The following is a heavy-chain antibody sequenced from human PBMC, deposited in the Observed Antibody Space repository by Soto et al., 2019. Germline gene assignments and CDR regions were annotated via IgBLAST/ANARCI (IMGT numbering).Heavy chain of an antibody. Sequence: PGGSLRLSCAASGFTFSSYAMSWVRQAPGKGLEWVSTISGSGASTYYADSVKDRFTISRDISKDTLYLQMNSLRAEDTAVYYCAKEAHLAYFDYWGQGTLVTVS. J-gene: IGHJ4*02. CDR2: ISGSGAST. V-gene: IGHV3-23*01. CDR3: AKEAHLAYFDY. CDR1: GFTFSSYA.